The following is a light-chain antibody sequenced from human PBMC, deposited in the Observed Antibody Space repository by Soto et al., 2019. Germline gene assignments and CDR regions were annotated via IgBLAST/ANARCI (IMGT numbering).Light chain of an antibody. CDR1: SSDVGGYNY. CDR2: EVS. J-gene: IGLJ3*02. CDR3: SLYKSSSTWG. V-gene: IGLV2-14*01. Sequence: QSALTQPASVSGSPGQSITISCTGTSSDVGGYNYVSWYQQHPGKAPKLMIYEVSNRPSGVSNRFSGSKSGNTASLTISGLQAEDEAEYYRSLYKSSSTWGFGRGTKLTVL.